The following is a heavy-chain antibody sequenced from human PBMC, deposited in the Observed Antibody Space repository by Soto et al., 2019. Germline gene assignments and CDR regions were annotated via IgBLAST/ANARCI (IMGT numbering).Heavy chain of an antibody. D-gene: IGHD3-10*01. CDR2: IYYSGST. CDR3: ARADYSGSGRLSEFDY. Sequence: SETLSLTCTVSGGSISTFYWSWIRQPPGKGLEWIGYIYYSGSTNYNPSLKSRVTISVDASKNQFSLKLSSVTAADTAVYFCARADYSGSGRLSEFDYWGQGTLVTVSS. CDR1: GGSISTFY. J-gene: IGHJ4*02. V-gene: IGHV4-59*01.